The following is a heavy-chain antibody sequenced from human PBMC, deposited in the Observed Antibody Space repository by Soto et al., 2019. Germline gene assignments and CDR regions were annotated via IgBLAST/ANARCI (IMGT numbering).Heavy chain of an antibody. D-gene: IGHD6-19*01. J-gene: IGHJ6*02. CDR3: ARQVAVAGTLYGMDV. CDR1: GGSISSSSYY. Sequence: SETLSLTCTVSGGSISSSSYYWGWIRQPPGKGLEWIGSIYYTGSTYYNPSLKSRVTISVDTSKNQFSLKLSSVTAADTAVYYCARQVAVAGTLYGMDVWGQGTTVTVSS. V-gene: IGHV4-39*01. CDR2: IYYTGST.